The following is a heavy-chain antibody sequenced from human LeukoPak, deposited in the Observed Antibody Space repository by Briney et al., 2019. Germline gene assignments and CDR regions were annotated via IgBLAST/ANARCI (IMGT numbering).Heavy chain of an antibody. CDR3: AKSGPSYYYTPGDFS. V-gene: IGHV4-39*01. CDR1: GGSVSSSSSY. J-gene: IGHJ5*02. Sequence: SETLSLTCTVSGGSVSSSSSYWGWIRQPPGKGLEWMGSAYFTGGTNYSPSLKTRVTISLATSKNQFSLRLTSVTAADTAVYYCAKSGPSYYYTPGDFSWGQGTLVTVSS. CDR2: AYFTGGT. D-gene: IGHD3-22*01.